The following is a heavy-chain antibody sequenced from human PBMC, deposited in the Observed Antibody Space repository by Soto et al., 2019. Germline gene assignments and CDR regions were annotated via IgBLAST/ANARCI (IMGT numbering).Heavy chain of an antibody. CDR3: ARDTDDYGDYAFDY. Sequence: ASVKVSCKASGYTFTGYYMHWVRQAPGQGLEWMGWINPNSGGTNYAQKFQGWVTMTRDTSISTAYMELNRLRSDDTAVYYCARDTDDYGDYAFDYWGQGTLVTVSS. CDR2: INPNSGGT. D-gene: IGHD4-17*01. CDR1: GYTFTGYY. J-gene: IGHJ4*02. V-gene: IGHV1-2*04.